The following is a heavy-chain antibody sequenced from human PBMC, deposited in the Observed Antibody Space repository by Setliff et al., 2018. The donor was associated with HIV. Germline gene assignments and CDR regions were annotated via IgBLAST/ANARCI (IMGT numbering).Heavy chain of an antibody. V-gene: IGHV3-7*03. CDR2: TKPDGSET. Sequence: GGSLRLSCVGSGFTSRNYWMRWVRQAPGKGLERVADTKPDGSETYYEDSVRGRFTVSRDNAKNSLYLQMASLRAEDTAVYYCARGTTGSGWFYDSWGQGVLVTVSS. CDR1: GFTSRNYW. D-gene: IGHD6-19*01. J-gene: IGHJ4*02. CDR3: ARGTTGSGWFYDS.